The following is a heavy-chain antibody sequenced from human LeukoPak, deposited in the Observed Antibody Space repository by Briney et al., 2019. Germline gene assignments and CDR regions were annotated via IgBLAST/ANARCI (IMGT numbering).Heavy chain of an antibody. J-gene: IGHJ4*02. CDR1: GFTFSSYA. D-gene: IGHD1-26*01. V-gene: IGHV3-23*01. Sequence: PGGSLRLSCAASGFTFSSYAMSWVRQAPGKGLEWVSAISGSGGSTYYADSVKGRFTISRDNAKNSLFLQINSLRAEDTAVYYCARGSGSYQIFDYWGQGTLVTVSS. CDR3: ARGSGSYQIFDY. CDR2: ISGSGGST.